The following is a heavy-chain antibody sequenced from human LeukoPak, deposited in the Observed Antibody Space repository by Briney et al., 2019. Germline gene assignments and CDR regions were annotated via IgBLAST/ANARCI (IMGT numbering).Heavy chain of an antibody. CDR3: ATNHHSSGNPGGY. Sequence: WASVKVSCKSSGYTFTGYYMHWVRQAPGQGLEWMGWIDPNSGGTNSAQKFQGRVTMTRDTSISTAYMELSTLRSDDTAVYYCATNHHSSGNPGGYWGQGTLVTVSS. CDR2: IDPNSGGT. J-gene: IGHJ4*02. V-gene: IGHV1-2*02. CDR1: GYTFTGYY. D-gene: IGHD3-22*01.